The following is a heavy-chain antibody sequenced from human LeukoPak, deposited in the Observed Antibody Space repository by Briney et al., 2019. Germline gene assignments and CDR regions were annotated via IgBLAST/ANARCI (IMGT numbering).Heavy chain of an antibody. CDR3: ARGYCGGDCSTRYWYFDL. CDR2: IGTGGDP. V-gene: IGHV3-13*05. D-gene: IGHD2-21*02. J-gene: IGHJ2*01. Sequence: GGSLRLSCAASGFTFSSKDMHWVRQATGKGLEWVSAIGTGGDPYYPGPVKGRFTISRDNAKNSLYLQMNSLRAGDTAVYYCARGYCGGDCSTRYWYFDLWGRGTLVTVSS. CDR1: GFTFSSKD.